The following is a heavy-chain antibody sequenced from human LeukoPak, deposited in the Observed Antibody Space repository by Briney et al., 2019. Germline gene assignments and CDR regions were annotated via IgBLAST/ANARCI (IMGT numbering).Heavy chain of an antibody. V-gene: IGHV3-30*02. D-gene: IGHD6-6*01. CDR2: IRYDGSNK. CDR1: GFTFSSYG. Sequence: GGSLRLSCAASGFTFSSYGMHWVRQAPGKGLEWVAFIRYDGSNKYYADSVKGRFTISRDNSKNTLYLQMNSLRAEDTAVYYCAKGPFGTSIAALTARPYFDYWGQGTLVTVSS. CDR3: AKGPFGTSIAALTARPYFDY. J-gene: IGHJ4*02.